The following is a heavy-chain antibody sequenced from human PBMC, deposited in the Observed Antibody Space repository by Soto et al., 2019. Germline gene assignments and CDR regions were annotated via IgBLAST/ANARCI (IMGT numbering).Heavy chain of an antibody. D-gene: IGHD1-7*01. CDR2: ISYDGSDK. Sequence: QVQMVESGGGVVQPGRSLRLSCAASGFTFSSYSMHWVRQAPGKGLEWLALISYDGSDKCYADSVKGRFTISRDNSKNTLYLQMNSLRAEDTAMYYCARPHNWTYGYYYYYGMDVWGQGTTVTVSS. CDR1: GFTFSSYS. CDR3: ARPHNWTYGYYYYYGMDV. V-gene: IGHV3-30-3*01. J-gene: IGHJ6*02.